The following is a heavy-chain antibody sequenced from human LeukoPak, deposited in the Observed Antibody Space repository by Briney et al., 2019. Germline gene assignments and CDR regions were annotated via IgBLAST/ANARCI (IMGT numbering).Heavy chain of an antibody. V-gene: IGHV4-59*12. J-gene: IGHJ4*02. CDR3: ARDLNGYYGSGSYYNYFDY. Sequence: SETLSLTCTVSGGSISSYYWSWIRQPPGKGLEWIGYIYYSGSTNYNPSLKSRVTISVDTSKNQFSLKLSSVTAADTAVYYCARDLNGYYGSGSYYNYFDYWGQGTLVTVSS. CDR2: IYYSGST. CDR1: GGSISSYY. D-gene: IGHD3-10*01.